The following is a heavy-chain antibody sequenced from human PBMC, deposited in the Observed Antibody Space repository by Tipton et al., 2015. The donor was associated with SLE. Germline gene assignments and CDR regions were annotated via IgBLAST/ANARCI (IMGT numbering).Heavy chain of an antibody. Sequence: TLSLTCAVYGGSFSGYYWSWIRQPPGKGLEWIGEINHSGSTNYNPSLKSRVTISVDTSKNQFSLKLSSVTAAGTAVYYCAGDYGDYGYWGQGTLVTVSS. CDR3: AGDYGDYGY. V-gene: IGHV4-34*01. CDR2: INHSGST. D-gene: IGHD4-17*01. CDR1: GGSFSGYY. J-gene: IGHJ4*02.